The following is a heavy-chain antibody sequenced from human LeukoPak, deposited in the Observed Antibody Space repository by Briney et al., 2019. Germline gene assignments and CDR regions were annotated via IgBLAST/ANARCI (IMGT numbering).Heavy chain of an antibody. V-gene: IGHV3-30*18. CDR2: ISYDGSNK. J-gene: IGHJ4*02. CDR1: GFTFSSYG. Sequence: GGSLRLSCAASGFTFSSYGMHWVRQAPGKGLEWVAVISYDGSNKYYADSVKGRFTISRDNSKNTLYLQMSSLRAEDTAVYYCAKDRGSVAVAGSGEYYFDYWGQGTLVTVSS. D-gene: IGHD6-19*01. CDR3: AKDRGSVAVAGSGEYYFDY.